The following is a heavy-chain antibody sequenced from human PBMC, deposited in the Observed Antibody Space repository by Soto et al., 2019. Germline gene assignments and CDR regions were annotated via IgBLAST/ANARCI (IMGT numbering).Heavy chain of an antibody. CDR3: ARRPETGGAFDI. Sequence: QVQLQESGPGLVKPSETLSLTCTVSGGSISSYYWSWIRQPPGKGLEWIGYIYYSGSTNYNPSLKSRATISVDTSKNQCSLKLSSVTPADTAVYYCARRPETGGAFDIWGQGTMVTVSS. V-gene: IGHV4-59*08. D-gene: IGHD6-25*01. J-gene: IGHJ3*02. CDR2: IYYSGST. CDR1: GGSISSYY.